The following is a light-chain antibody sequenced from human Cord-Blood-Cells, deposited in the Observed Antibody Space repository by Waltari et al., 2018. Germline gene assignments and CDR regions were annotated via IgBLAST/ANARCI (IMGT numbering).Light chain of an antibody. CDR2: QDS. CDR3: QAWDSSTAV. J-gene: IGLJ3*02. Sequence: SYELTQPPSVSVSPGQTASITCSGVKLGEKYACWYQQKPGQSPVLVIYQDSKRPSGIPERFSGSNSGNTATLTISGTQAMDEADYYCQAWDSSTAVFGGGTKLTVL. CDR1: KLGEKY. V-gene: IGLV3-1*01.